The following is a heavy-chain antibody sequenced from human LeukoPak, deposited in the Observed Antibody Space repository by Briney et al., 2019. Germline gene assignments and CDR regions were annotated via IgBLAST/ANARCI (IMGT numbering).Heavy chain of an antibody. V-gene: IGHV1-3*01. CDR2: INAGNGNT. J-gene: IGHJ4*02. CDR1: GYTFTSYA. CDR3: ASSSTMVRGVIGY. D-gene: IGHD3-10*01. Sequence: ASVKVSCKASGYTFTSYAMPWVRQAPGQRLEWMGWINAGNGNTKYSQKFQGRVTITRDTSASTAYMELSSLRSEDTAVYYCASSSTMVRGVIGYWGQGTLVTVSS.